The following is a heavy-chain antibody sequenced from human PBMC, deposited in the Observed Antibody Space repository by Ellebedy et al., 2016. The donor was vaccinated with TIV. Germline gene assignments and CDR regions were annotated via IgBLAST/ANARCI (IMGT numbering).Heavy chain of an antibody. J-gene: IGHJ4*02. CDR1: GFTFSTYA. CDR2: LTTGGVT. D-gene: IGHD3-10*01. V-gene: IGHV3-23*01. CDR3: AKDSGRSGWISDY. Sequence: GESLKISCVVSGFTFSTYAMRSFRQAPGKGLEWVSALTTGGVTFYADSVKGRFTISRDSSKNTLYLQMNSLRVEDTAIYFCAKDSGRSGWISDYWGQGTLVTVSS.